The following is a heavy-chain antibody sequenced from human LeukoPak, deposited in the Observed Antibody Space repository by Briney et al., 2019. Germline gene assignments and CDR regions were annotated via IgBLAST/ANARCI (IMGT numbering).Heavy chain of an antibody. CDR2: IYSSGST. Sequence: PSETLSLTCTVSGGSISSGGYYWSWIRQPAGKGLEWIGRIYSSGSTDYNPSLKSRITMSEDTSKNQVSLKLSSVTAADTAVYYCAREKERGYYGPRGWFDPWGQGTLVTVSS. V-gene: IGHV4-61*02. CDR3: AREKERGYYGPRGWFDP. D-gene: IGHD3-10*01. CDR1: GGSISSGGYY. J-gene: IGHJ5*02.